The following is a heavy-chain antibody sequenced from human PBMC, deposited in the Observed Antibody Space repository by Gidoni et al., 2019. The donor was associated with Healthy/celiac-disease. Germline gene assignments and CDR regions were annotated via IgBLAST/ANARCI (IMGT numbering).Heavy chain of an antibody. CDR3: ARWSQYYYDSSGTWGFDY. D-gene: IGHD3-22*01. CDR1: GGSFSGYY. J-gene: IGHJ4*02. Sequence: QVQLQQWGAGLLKPSETLSLTCAVYGGSFSGYYWSWIRQPPGKGLEWIGEINHSRSTNYNPSLKSRVTISVDTSKNQFSLKLSSVTAADTAVYYCARWSQYYYDSSGTWGFDYWGQGTLVTVSS. V-gene: IGHV4-34*01. CDR2: INHSRST.